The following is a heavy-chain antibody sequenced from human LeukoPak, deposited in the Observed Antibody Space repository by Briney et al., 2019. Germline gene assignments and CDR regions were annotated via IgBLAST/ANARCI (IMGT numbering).Heavy chain of an antibody. Sequence: PGGSLRLSCAASRFTVSSSNYMTWVRQAPGKGLEWVSVIYSGGTTYYADSAKGRFTISRDNSKNTLYLQMNSLRAEDTAVYYCARGAVYSSGWYDYWGQGTLVTVSS. V-gene: IGHV3-66*01. CDR2: IYSGGTT. D-gene: IGHD6-19*01. CDR3: ARGAVYSSGWYDY. CDR1: RFTVSSSNY. J-gene: IGHJ4*02.